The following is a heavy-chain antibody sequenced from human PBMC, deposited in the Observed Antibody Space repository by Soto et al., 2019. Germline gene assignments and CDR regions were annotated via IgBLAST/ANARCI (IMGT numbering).Heavy chain of an antibody. CDR3: ARALPVAKGGFDP. V-gene: IGHV3-53*02. J-gene: IGHJ5*02. D-gene: IGHD2-2*01. CDR2: IYTAGGT. Sequence: EVQLVETGGGLIQPGGSLRLSCAASGFTVSNTYMTWVRQPPGKGLECVSVIYTAGGTNYADSVKGRFIISRDNSKNPLLLQMNSLRAEDTAVYYCARALPVAKGGFDPCGQGTLVTVSS. CDR1: GFTVSNTY.